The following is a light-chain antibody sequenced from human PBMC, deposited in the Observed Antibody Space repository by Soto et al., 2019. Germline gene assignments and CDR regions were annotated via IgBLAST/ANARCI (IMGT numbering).Light chain of an antibody. Sequence: EIVMKKSTASLCVSTWETATLSCRASQSISRYLAWYQHKPGQAPRLLIHGASTRATGVPARFSGSGSGTEFTLTISSLQSEDSAIYYCHQYNYWPWTFDQGTKVDI. J-gene: IGKJ1*01. CDR3: HQYNYWPWT. CDR2: GAS. V-gene: IGKV3-15*01. CDR1: QSISRY.